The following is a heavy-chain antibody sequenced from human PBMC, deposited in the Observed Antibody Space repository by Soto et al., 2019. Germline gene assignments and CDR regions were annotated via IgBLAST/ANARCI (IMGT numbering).Heavy chain of an antibody. CDR2: ISAYNGNT. D-gene: IGHD2-2*01. J-gene: IGHJ6*02. CDR1: GYTFTSYG. V-gene: IGHV1-18*01. CDR3: AREWGLSLAQLHHCMDV. Sequence: QVQLVQSGAEVKKPGASVKVSCKASGYTFTSYGISWVRQAPGQGLEWMGWISAYNGNTNYAQKLQGTLTMTTDTSTSTAYMELRSLRSDDTAVYYCAREWGLSLAQLHHCMDVWGQGTTVTVSS.